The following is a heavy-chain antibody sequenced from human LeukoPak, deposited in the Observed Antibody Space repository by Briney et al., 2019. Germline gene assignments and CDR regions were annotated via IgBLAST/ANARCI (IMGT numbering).Heavy chain of an antibody. CDR2: IRSNGGST. V-gene: IGHV3-64*01. Sequence: PGGSLRLSCAASGFTFRSYAMHWGCQAPGKGLEYVSAIRSNGGSTYYANSVKGRLTISRDNSKTTLYLQMGSLRAADMDVYYCARHTLYCSGGSCYSVVHGYFDYWRQATLVTVSS. CDR1: GFTFRSYA. CDR3: ARHTLYCSGGSCYSVVHGYFDY. D-gene: IGHD2-15*01. J-gene: IGHJ4*02.